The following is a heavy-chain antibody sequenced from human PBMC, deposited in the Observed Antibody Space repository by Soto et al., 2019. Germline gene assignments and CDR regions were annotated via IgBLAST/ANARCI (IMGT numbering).Heavy chain of an antibody. Sequence: ASVKVSCKASGYTFTSYAMHWVRQAPGQRLEWMGWINAGNGNTKYSQKFQGRVTITRDTSASTAYMELSSLRSEDTAVYYCASGAVAGPRQSKAIDHWGQGTLVTVSS. J-gene: IGHJ4*02. V-gene: IGHV1-3*01. CDR2: INAGNGNT. D-gene: IGHD6-19*01. CDR3: ASGAVAGPRQSKAIDH. CDR1: GYTFTSYA.